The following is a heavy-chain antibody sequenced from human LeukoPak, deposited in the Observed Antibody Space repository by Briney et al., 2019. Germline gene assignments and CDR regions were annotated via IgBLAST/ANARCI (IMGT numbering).Heavy chain of an antibody. CDR3: ARDSDSSGSPASESL. Sequence: GGSLRLSCAASGFTFSSYSMNWVRQAPGKGLEWVSYISSSSSTIYYADSVKGRFTISRDNAKNSLYLQMNSLRAEDTAVYYYARDSDSSGSPASESLWGQGTLVTVSS. D-gene: IGHD3-22*01. J-gene: IGHJ4*02. CDR2: ISSSSSTI. CDR1: GFTFSSYS. V-gene: IGHV3-48*04.